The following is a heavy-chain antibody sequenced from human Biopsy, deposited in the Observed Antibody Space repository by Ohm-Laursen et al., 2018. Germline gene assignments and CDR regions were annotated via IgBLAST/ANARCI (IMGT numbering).Heavy chain of an antibody. Sequence: SLRLSCSASGFAFSYYGLHWVRQPPGKGLEWVSGIRRNSAIIDYADSVRGRFTISRDNARRFLFLQMNNLKSEDTAFYYCARDRGGARYGMDVWGRGTTVTVSS. D-gene: IGHD1-26*01. J-gene: IGHJ6*02. CDR2: IRRNSAII. V-gene: IGHV3-9*01. CDR1: GFAFSYYG. CDR3: ARDRGGARYGMDV.